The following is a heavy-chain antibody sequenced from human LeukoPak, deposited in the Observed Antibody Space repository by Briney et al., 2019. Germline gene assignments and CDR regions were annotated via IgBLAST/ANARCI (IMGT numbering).Heavy chain of an antibody. CDR3: VTERGDSSRYYYLDY. V-gene: IGHV3-74*01. J-gene: IGHJ4*02. Sequence: GGSLRLSCAASGFTFSSYWMHWVRQAPGKGLVWVSRINSDGSSTSYADSVKGRFTISRDNAKNTLYLQMNSLRAEDTAVYYCVTERGDSSRYYYLDYWGQGTLVTVSS. CDR1: GFTFSSYW. CDR2: INSDGSST. D-gene: IGHD3-22*01.